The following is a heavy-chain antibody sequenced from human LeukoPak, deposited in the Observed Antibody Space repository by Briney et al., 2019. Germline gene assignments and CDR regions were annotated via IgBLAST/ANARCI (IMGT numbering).Heavy chain of an antibody. Sequence: PGGSLRLSCAASGFTFSSYAMHWVRQAPGKGLEWVAVISFDGSNKYYADSVKGRFTISRDNAKNTLYLQMNSLRRGDTAIYYCAKSRVQQMPGSFDFWGRGILVSVSS. CDR3: AKSRVQQMPGSFDF. J-gene: IGHJ4*02. CDR1: GFTFSSYA. V-gene: IGHV3-30*18. D-gene: IGHD6-13*01. CDR2: ISFDGSNK.